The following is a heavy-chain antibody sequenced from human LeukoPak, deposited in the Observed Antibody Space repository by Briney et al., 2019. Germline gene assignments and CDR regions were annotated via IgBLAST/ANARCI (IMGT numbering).Heavy chain of an antibody. V-gene: IGHV3-23*01. CDR3: AERYSSGWDCS. Sequence: GGSLRLSCAASGFTLRSYAMSWVRQAPGKGLEWVSAISASGGSTYYAAPGQCRFTSSRDNSNSTLYPQMTSLRVEDTAVYYCAERYSSGWDCSWGQGTLVTVSS. J-gene: IGHJ1*01. D-gene: IGHD6-19*01. CDR1: GFTLRSYA. CDR2: ISASGGST.